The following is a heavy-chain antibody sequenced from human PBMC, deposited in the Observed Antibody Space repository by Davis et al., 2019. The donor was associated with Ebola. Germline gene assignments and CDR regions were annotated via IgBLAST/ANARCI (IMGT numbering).Heavy chain of an antibody. J-gene: IGHJ3*02. CDR1: GYMFSSYW. CDR2: IYTGDSDT. D-gene: IGHD2-8*02. Sequence: PGGSLRLSCKGSGYMFSSYWIGWVRQMPGKGLDWMGIIYTGDSDTRYSPSFRGQVTISADKSMKTAFLQWSSLKASDSGMYYCASLRRTITGMDDGFDIWGQGTMVTVSS. V-gene: IGHV5-51*01. CDR3: ASLRRTITGMDDGFDI.